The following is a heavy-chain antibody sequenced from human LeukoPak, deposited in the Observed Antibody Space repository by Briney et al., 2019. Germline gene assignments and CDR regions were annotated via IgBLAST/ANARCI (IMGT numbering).Heavy chain of an antibody. CDR3: ARTNYYDSSGYRYYYYYYYMDV. J-gene: IGHJ6*03. D-gene: IGHD3-22*01. V-gene: IGHV4-59*11. Sequence: PSETLSLTCTVPGGSISSHYWSWIRQPPGKGLEWIGYIYYSGSTNYNPSLKSRVTISVDTSKNQFSLKLSSVTAADTAVYYCARTNYYDSSGYRYYYYYYYMDVWGKGTTVTASS. CDR2: IYYSGST. CDR1: GGSISSHY.